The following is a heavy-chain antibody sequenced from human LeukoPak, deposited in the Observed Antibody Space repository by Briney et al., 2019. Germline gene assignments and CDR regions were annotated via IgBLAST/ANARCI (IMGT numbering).Heavy chain of an antibody. D-gene: IGHD2-2*01. CDR3: TTVDRYCSSTSCPGPLYYFDY. J-gene: IGHJ4*02. Sequence: GGSLRLSCAASGFTFSNSWMSWVRQAPGKGLEWVGRIKSKTDSGTTDYAAPVKGRFTISRGDSKNTLYLQMNSLNTEDTAVYYCTTVDRYCSSTSCPGPLYYFDYWGQGTLVTVSS. V-gene: IGHV3-15*01. CDR1: GFTFSNSW. CDR2: IKSKTDSGTT.